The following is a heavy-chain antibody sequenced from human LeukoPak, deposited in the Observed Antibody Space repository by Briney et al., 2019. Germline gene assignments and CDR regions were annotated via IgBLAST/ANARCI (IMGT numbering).Heavy chain of an antibody. Sequence: VASVKVSCKASGYTFTNYGITWVRQAPGQGLEWMGWISPYNGNTNYAQKFQGRVTMTTDTSTRTAYMELSRLRSDDTAVYYCARLQADYWGQGTLVTVSS. CDR3: ARLQADY. J-gene: IGHJ4*02. CDR2: ISPYNGNT. V-gene: IGHV1-18*01. CDR1: GYTFTNYG.